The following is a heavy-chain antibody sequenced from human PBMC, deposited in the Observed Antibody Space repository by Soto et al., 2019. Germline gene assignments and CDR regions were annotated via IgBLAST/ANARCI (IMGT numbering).Heavy chain of an antibody. CDR3: AREPYGDYSAY. J-gene: IGHJ4*02. D-gene: IGHD4-17*01. V-gene: IGHV3-33*01. Sequence: GVSRRVSWAASGFTSRTVGMHGVRQAPGKGLEWVALIWFDGDYKYYADSVKGRFTISRDNAQNTLYLQMANLRDVDTAMYYCAREPYGDYSAYWGQG. CDR2: IWFDGDYK. CDR1: GFTSRTVG.